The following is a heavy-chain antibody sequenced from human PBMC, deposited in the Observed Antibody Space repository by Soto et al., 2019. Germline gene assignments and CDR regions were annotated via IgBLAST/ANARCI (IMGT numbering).Heavy chain of an antibody. CDR3: ATLLRFFGP. J-gene: IGHJ5*02. Sequence: KPSETLSLTCTVSGGSISSGDYYWSWIRQPPGKGLEWIGYIHYSGSTYYNPSLKSRITISVEKSKNQFSLKLSSVTAADTAVYYCATLLRFFGPWGQGILVTV. D-gene: IGHD3-3*01. V-gene: IGHV4-30-4*01. CDR2: IHYSGST. CDR1: GGSISSGDYY.